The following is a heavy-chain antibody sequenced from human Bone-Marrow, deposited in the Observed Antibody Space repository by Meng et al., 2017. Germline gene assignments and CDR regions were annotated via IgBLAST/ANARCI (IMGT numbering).Heavy chain of an antibody. J-gene: IGHJ4*02. D-gene: IGHD6-19*01. CDR3: ARAPTSGQWLARKFDY. V-gene: IGHV4-34*01. CDR2: INHSGST. CDR1: GGSFSGYY. Sequence: QVQLQQWGAGLLKPSETLSLTFAVYGGSFSGYYWSWIRQPPGKGLEWIGEINHSGSTNYNPSLKSRVTISVDTSKNQFSLKLSSVTAADTAVYYCARAPTSGQWLARKFDYWGQGTLVTVSS.